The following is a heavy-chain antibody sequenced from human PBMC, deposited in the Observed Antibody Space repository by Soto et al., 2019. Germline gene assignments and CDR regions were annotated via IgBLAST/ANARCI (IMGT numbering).Heavy chain of an antibody. CDR1: ELTFSSFW. Sequence: EVQVVESGGGLVQPGGSLRVSCAASELTFSSFWMSWVRQAPGKGLEWVADINEDGTEKYYADAVKGRFTISRDNAKNSLYIQMNHLRAGETAVYFCAKSTMVRTFHDGMDVWCQGTTVTVSS. J-gene: IGHJ6*02. D-gene: IGHD2-8*01. V-gene: IGHV3-7*05. CDR3: AKSTMVRTFHDGMDV. CDR2: INEDGTEK.